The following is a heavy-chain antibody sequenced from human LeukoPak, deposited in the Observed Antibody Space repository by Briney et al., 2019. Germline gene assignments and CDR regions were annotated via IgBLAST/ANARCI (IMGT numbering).Heavy chain of an antibody. V-gene: IGHV1-18*01. Sequence: ASVKVSCKASGYTFTSYGISWVRQAPGQGLEWMGWISAYNGNTNYAQKLQGRVTMTTDTSTSTAYMELRSLRSDDTAVYYCARDSFPSVYYDSSGYYSTPFPFDYWGQGTLVTVSS. CDR1: GYTFTSYG. CDR3: ARDSFPSVYYDSSGYYSTPFPFDY. CDR2: ISAYNGNT. J-gene: IGHJ4*02. D-gene: IGHD3-22*01.